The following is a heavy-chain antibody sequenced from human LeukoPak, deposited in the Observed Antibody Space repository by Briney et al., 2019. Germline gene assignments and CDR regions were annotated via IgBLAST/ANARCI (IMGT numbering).Heavy chain of an antibody. Sequence: PGGSLRLSCAASAFTFNNYWMNWVRQAPEKGLEWVANIKQDGSEKYYVDSEKGRFTISRDNAENSLYLQMNSLRAEDTAVYYCARDDGTYLDYWGQGTLVTVSS. J-gene: IGHJ4*02. V-gene: IGHV3-7*04. D-gene: IGHD1-26*01. CDR3: ARDDGTYLDY. CDR1: AFTFNNYW. CDR2: IKQDGSEK.